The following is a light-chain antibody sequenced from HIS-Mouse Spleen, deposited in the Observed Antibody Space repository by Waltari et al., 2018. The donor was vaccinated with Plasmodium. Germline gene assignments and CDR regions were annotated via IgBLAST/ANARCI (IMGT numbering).Light chain of an antibody. CDR1: SSDVGGFHY. V-gene: IGLV2-14*03. J-gene: IGLJ1*01. CDR3: SSYTSSSTLKV. CDR2: DVS. Sequence: QSALTQPASVSGSPGQSITISCTGTSSDVGGFHYVSWYQQHPGKAPKLMIYDVSNLRSRVANCLSCSKSGNTASLTISGIQAEDEADNYCSSYTSSSTLKVFGTGTKVTVI.